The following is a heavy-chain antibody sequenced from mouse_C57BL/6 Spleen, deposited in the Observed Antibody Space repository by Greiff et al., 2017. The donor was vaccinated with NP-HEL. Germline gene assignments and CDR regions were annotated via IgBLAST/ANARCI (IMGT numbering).Heavy chain of an antibody. CDR3: ARGTTVVATEFDY. CDR2: INPNNGGT. Sequence: EVQLQQSGPELVKPGASVKISCKASGYTFTDYYMNWVKQSHGKSLEWIGDINPNNGGTSYNQKFKGKATLTVDKSSSTAYMELRSLTSEDSAVYYCARGTTVVATEFDYWGQGTTLTVSS. D-gene: IGHD1-1*01. CDR1: GYTFTDYY. J-gene: IGHJ2*01. V-gene: IGHV1-26*01.